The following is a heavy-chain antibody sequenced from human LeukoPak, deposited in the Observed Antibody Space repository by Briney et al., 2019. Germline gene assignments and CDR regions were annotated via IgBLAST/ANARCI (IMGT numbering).Heavy chain of an antibody. CDR2: INHSGST. D-gene: IGHD6-13*01. J-gene: IGHJ4*02. Sequence: PSETLSLTCAVYGVSFSGYYWSWIRQPPGKGLEWIGEINHSGSTNYNPSLKSRVTISVDTSKNQFSLKLSSVTAADTAVYYCARTVSWIDYWGQGTLVTVSS. V-gene: IGHV4-34*01. CDR1: GVSFSGYY. CDR3: ARTVSWIDY.